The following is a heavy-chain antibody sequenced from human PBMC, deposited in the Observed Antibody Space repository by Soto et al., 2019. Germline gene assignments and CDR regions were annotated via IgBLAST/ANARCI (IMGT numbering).Heavy chain of an antibody. D-gene: IGHD3-9*01. V-gene: IGHV1-18*01. CDR2: ISAYNGNT. CDR1: GYTFTSYG. J-gene: IGHJ3*02. Sequence: ASVKVSCKASGYTFTSYGISWVRQAPGQGLEWMGWISAYNGNTNYAQKLQGRVTMTTDTSTSTAYMELRSLRSDDTAVYYCASHQGKLRYFDWLYAFDIWGQGTMVTVSS. CDR3: ASHQGKLRYFDWLYAFDI.